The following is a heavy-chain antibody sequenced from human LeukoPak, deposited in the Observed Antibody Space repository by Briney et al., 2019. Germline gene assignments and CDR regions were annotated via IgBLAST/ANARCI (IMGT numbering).Heavy chain of an antibody. V-gene: IGHV4-59*01. Sequence: PSETLSLTGTVSGGSISSYYWSWIRQPPGKGLEWIGYIYYSGSINYNPSLKSRVTISVDTSKNQFSLKLSSVTAADTAVYYYARDRGFANYYYGMDVWGQGTTVTVSS. D-gene: IGHD3-10*01. CDR3: ARDRGFANYYYGMDV. J-gene: IGHJ6*02. CDR1: GGSISSYY. CDR2: IYYSGSI.